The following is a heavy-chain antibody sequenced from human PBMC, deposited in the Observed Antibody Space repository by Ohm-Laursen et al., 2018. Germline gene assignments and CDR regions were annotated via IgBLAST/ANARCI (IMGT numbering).Heavy chain of an antibody. V-gene: IGHV2-70*10. CDR3: ARFSPRSGFDY. CDR2: IDWDDDK. D-gene: IGHD2-15*01. Sequence: ARIDWDDDKYYSTSLKTRLTISKDTSKNQVVLTMTNMDPVDTATYYCARFSPRSGFDYWGQGTLVTVSS. J-gene: IGHJ4*02.